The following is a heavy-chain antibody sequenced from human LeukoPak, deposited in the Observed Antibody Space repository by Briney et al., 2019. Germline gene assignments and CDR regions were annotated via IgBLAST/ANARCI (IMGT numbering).Heavy chain of an antibody. Sequence: SETLSLTCAVYGGSFSGYYWSWIRQPPGKGLEWIGEINHSGSTNYNPSLKSRVTISVDTSKNQFSLKLSSVTAADTAVYYCAREHPAGGWFDPWDQGTLVTVSS. CDR1: GGSFSGYY. CDR2: INHSGST. D-gene: IGHD3-10*01. V-gene: IGHV4-34*01. J-gene: IGHJ5*02. CDR3: AREHPAGGWFDP.